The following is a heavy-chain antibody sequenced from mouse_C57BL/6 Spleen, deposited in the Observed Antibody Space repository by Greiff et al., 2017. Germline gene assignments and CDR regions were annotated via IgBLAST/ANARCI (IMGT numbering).Heavy chain of an antibody. CDR3: ARQEDSNGVY. CDR2: ISSGGSYT. D-gene: IGHD2-5*01. J-gene: IGHJ2*01. V-gene: IGHV5-6*01. Sequence: EVQLVESGGDLVKPGGSLKLSCAASGFTFSSYGMSWVRQTPDKRLEWVATISSGGSYTYYPDSVKGRFTISRDNAKNTLYLQMSSLKSEDTAMYYCARQEDSNGVYWGQGTTLTVSS. CDR1: GFTFSSYG.